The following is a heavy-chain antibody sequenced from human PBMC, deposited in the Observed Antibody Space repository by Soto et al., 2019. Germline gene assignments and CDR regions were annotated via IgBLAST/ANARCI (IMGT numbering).Heavy chain of an antibody. CDR2: ISAYNGNT. CDR3: ARGLTWELTISPTDYYYYGMDV. D-gene: IGHD1-26*01. CDR1: GYTFTSYG. J-gene: IGHJ6*02. Sequence: QVQLVQSGAEVKKPGASVKVSCKASGYTFTSYGISWVRQAPGQGLEWMGWISAYNGNTNYAQKLQGRVTMTTDTATSTAYMELRSMRSDDTAVYYCARGLTWELTISPTDYYYYGMDVLGQGTTVTVSS. V-gene: IGHV1-18*01.